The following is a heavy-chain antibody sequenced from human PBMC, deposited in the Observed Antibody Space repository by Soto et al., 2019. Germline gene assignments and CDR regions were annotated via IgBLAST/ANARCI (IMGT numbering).Heavy chain of an antibody. D-gene: IGHD3-3*01. CDR2: INHSGST. CDR3: ARGDELRFLEWLYPADGWFDY. Sequence: SETLSLTCAVYGGSFSGYYWSWIRQPPGKGLEGIGEINHSGSTNYTPSLTRRATISVDTSKNQFSLKLRSVTAADTAVYYCARGDELRFLEWLYPADGWFDYWGQGTLVTVSS. CDR1: GGSFSGYY. J-gene: IGHJ4*02. V-gene: IGHV4-34*01.